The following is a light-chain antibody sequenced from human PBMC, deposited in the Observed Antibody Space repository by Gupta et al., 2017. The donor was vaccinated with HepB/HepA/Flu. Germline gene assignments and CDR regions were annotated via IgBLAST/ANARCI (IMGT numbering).Light chain of an antibody. Sequence: QSALTQPASVSGSPGQSITISCTGTSSDFGTYNSVSWYPQHPGKAPKLMIFDVSNRPSGVADRFSGSKSGNTASLTISGLQAEDEADYYCSAYTSTITVVFGGGTRLTVL. V-gene: IGLV2-14*03. CDR2: DVS. CDR1: SSDFGTYNS. CDR3: SAYTSTITVV. J-gene: IGLJ2*01.